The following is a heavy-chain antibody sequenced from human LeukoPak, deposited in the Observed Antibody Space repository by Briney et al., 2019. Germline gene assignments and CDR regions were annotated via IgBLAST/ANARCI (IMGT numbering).Heavy chain of an antibody. Sequence: PSETLSLTCTVAGGSISSNYWSWIRQPPGQGLEWIGYIYYSGSTNYNPSLKSRVTISVDTSKNQFSLKVRSVTAADTAVYYCARLAHGAYVWGTNRLYFFDHWGQGTLVTVSS. J-gene: IGHJ4*02. CDR2: IYYSGST. CDR3: ARLAHGAYVWGTNRLYFFDH. D-gene: IGHD3-16*02. V-gene: IGHV4-59*01. CDR1: GGSISSNY.